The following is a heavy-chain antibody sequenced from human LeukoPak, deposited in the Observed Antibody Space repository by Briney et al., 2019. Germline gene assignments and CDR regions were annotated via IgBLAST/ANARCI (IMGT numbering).Heavy chain of an antibody. Sequence: ASVKVSCKAFGYTFTSNYMHWVRQAPGQGPEWMGVISPSGGSTTYAQKFQGRVTLTRDMSTSTDYLELSSLRSEVRAVYYCARDNSVRDEAWWFNPWGQGTLVTVSS. J-gene: IGHJ5*02. CDR3: ARDNSVRDEAWWFNP. V-gene: IGHV1-46*01. D-gene: IGHD5-24*01. CDR1: GYTFTSNY. CDR2: ISPSGGST.